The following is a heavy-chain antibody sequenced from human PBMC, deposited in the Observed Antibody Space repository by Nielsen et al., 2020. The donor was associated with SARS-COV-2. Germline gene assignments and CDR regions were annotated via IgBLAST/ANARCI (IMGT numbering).Heavy chain of an antibody. CDR2: INSDGSST. CDR1: GFTFSSYW. Sequence: GGSLRLSCAASGFTFSSYWMHWVRQAPGKGLVWVSRINSDGSSTSYADSVKGRFTISRDNAKNTLYLQMNSLGAEDTAVYYCARDRSGDYGMDVWGQGTTVTVSS. V-gene: IGHV3-74*01. J-gene: IGHJ6*02. CDR3: ARDRSGDYGMDV. D-gene: IGHD1-14*01.